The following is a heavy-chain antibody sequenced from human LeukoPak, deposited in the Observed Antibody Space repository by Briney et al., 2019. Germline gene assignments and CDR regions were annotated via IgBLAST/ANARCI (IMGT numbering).Heavy chain of an antibody. V-gene: IGHV5-51*01. CDR1: GYSFTNYW. CDR3: ARSYSSSWTLDY. J-gene: IGHJ4*02. Sequence: ASVKVSCKGSGYSFTNYWIAWVRQMPGKGLEWMGIIYPGDSDTRYSPSFQGQVTISVDKSISTAYLQWSSLKASDTAMYYCARSYSSSWTLDYWGQGTLVTVSS. CDR2: IYPGDSDT. D-gene: IGHD6-13*01.